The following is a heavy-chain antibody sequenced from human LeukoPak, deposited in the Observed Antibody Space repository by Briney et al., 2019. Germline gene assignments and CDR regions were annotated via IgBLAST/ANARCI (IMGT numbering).Heavy chain of an antibody. D-gene: IGHD1-1*01. CDR3: ARDNDKVVDH. Sequence: ASVTVSCKTSGYTFSNYGISWVRQAPGQGLEWMGWITAYNGNRLYAQRFQGRIALTTDTSTSTSYMELRSLEYDDTAIYYCARDNDKVVDHWGQGTLVTVSS. J-gene: IGHJ4*01. V-gene: IGHV1-18*01. CDR1: GYTFSNYG. CDR2: ITAYNGNR.